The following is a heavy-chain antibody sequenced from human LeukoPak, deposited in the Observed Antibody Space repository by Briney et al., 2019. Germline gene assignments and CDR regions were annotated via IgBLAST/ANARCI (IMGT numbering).Heavy chain of an antibody. D-gene: IGHD3-22*01. CDR1: GGSISSHY. V-gene: IGHV4-59*05. Sequence: KSSETLSLTCNVSGGSISSHYWSWIRQPPGKGLEWIGSIYYSGSTYYNPSLKSRVTISVDTSKNQFSLKLSSVTAADTAVYYCARGARSGYYLSLYYWGQGTLVTVSS. CDR2: IYYSGST. CDR3: ARGARSGYYLSLYY. J-gene: IGHJ4*02.